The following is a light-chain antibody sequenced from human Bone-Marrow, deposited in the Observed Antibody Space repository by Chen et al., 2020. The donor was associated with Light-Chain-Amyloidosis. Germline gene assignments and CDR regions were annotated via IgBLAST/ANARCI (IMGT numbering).Light chain of an antibody. Sequence: SYVLTQPSSVSVAPGPTATMACGGNSIGSTSVHWYQQTPGQAPLLVVYDDSDRPSGIPERLSGSNSGNTATLTISRVEAGDEADYYCQVWDRSSDRPVFGGGTKLTVL. CDR3: QVWDRSSDRPV. CDR2: DDS. CDR1: SIGSTS. J-gene: IGLJ3*02. V-gene: IGLV3-21*02.